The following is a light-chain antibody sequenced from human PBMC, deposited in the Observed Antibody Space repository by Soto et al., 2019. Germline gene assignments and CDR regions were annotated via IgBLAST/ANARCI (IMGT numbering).Light chain of an antibody. Sequence: QSVLTQPASVSGSPGQSITISCTGTSSDVGGYNYVSWYQHHPGKAPKLMIYDVSNRPSGVSNRFSGSKSDNTASLTISGLQAEDEADYYCSSYTSSSTPVVFGGGTKLPVL. CDR3: SSYTSSSTPVV. J-gene: IGLJ2*01. CDR2: DVS. V-gene: IGLV2-14*03. CDR1: SSDVGGYNY.